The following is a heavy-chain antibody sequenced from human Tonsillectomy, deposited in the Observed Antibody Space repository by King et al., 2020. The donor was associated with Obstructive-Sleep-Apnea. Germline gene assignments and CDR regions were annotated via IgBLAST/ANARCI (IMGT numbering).Heavy chain of an antibody. CDR3: AREARYQLLRHTYYGMDV. J-gene: IGHJ6*02. V-gene: IGHV1-46*01. CDR2: INPSGGST. D-gene: IGHD2-2*01. CDR1: GYTFTSYY. Sequence: QLVHSGAEVKKPGASVKVSCKASGYTFTSYYMHWVRQAPGQGLEWMGIINPSGGSTSYAQKFQGRVTMTRDTSTSTVYMELSSLRSEDTAVYYCAREARYQLLRHTYYGMDVWGQGTTVTVSS.